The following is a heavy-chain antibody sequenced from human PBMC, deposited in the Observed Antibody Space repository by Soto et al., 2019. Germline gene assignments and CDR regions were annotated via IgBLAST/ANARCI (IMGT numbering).Heavy chain of an antibody. CDR3: ANSRLKPTPFRFDY. CDR2: ISGSGGST. Sequence: GGSMRLSCAASGFTFSSYGRSWVRQAPGKGLEWVSAISGSGGSTYYADSVKGRFTISRDNSKNTLYLQMNSLRAEDTAVYYCANSRLKPTPFRFDYWGQGTLVTVSS. CDR1: GFTFSSYG. J-gene: IGHJ4*02. V-gene: IGHV3-23*01.